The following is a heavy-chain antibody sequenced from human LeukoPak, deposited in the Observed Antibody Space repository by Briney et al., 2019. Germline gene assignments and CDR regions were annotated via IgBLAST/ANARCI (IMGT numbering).Heavy chain of an antibody. V-gene: IGHV3-7*01. Sequence: GGSLRLSCAASGFAFTSYWMTWVRQAPGKGLEWLANIRQDGGATYYGGSVKGRFTISRDNAKNSLFLQMNSLRAEDTAVYYCATSKDTAGGPYWGQGTLVTVSS. J-gene: IGHJ4*02. CDR3: ATSKDTAGGPY. CDR2: IRQDGGAT. CDR1: GFAFTSYW. D-gene: IGHD5-18*01.